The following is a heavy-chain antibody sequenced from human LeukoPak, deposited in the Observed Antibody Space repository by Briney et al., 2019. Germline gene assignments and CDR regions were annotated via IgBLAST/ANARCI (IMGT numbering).Heavy chain of an antibody. V-gene: IGHV3-9*01. D-gene: IGHD2-2*01. Sequence: GGSLRLSCAASGFTFDDYAMHWVRQAPGKGLEWVSGISWNSGSIGYADSVKGRFTISRDNAKNSLYLQMNSLRAEDTAVYYCARGYCSSTSCFDYWGRGTLVTVSS. J-gene: IGHJ4*02. CDR3: ARGYCSSTSCFDY. CDR2: ISWNSGSI. CDR1: GFTFDDYA.